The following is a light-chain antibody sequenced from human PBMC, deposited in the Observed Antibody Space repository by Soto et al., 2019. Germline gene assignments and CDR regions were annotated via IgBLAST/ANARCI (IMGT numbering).Light chain of an antibody. V-gene: IGLV2-8*01. J-gene: IGLJ2*01. CDR3: QSFDSSRIGLL. Sequence: QSALTQPPSASGSPGQSVTISCTGTSSDVGGYNYVSWYQQHPGKAPKLMIYEVSKRPSGVPDRFSGSKSGNTASLTVSGLQAEDEADYYCQSFDSSRIGLLFGGGTKVTVL. CDR1: SSDVGGYNY. CDR2: EVS.